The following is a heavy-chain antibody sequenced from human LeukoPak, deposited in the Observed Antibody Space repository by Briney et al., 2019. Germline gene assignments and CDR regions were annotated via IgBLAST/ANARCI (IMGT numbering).Heavy chain of an antibody. CDR2: INPSGGST. V-gene: IGHV1-46*01. J-gene: IGHJ4*02. Sequence: ASVKVSCKASGYTFTNYYMHWVRQAPGQGLEWMGLINPSGGSTSYAEKFQGRVIMTRDMSTTTDYMELSSLRAEDTAVYYCARGIELELGFDYWGQGTLVTVSS. D-gene: IGHD1-7*01. CDR1: GYTFTNYY. CDR3: ARGIELELGFDY.